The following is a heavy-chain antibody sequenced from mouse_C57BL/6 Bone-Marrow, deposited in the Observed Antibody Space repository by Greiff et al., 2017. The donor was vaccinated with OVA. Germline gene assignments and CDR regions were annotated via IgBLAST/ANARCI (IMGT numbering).Heavy chain of an antibody. CDR3: ARNRRGYYFDY. V-gene: IGHV2-2*01. J-gene: IGHJ2*01. CDR2: IWSGGST. CDR1: GFSLTSYG. Sequence: QVQLQQSGPGLVQPSQILSITCTVSGFSLTSYGVHWVRQSPGKGLEWLGVIWSGGSTDYNAAFISRLSISKDNSKSQVFFKMNSLQADDTAIYYCARNRRGYYFDYWGQGTTLTVSS.